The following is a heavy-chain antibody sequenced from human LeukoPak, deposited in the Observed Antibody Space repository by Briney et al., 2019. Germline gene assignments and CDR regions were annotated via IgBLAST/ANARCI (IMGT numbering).Heavy chain of an antibody. J-gene: IGHJ4*02. Sequence: GGSLRLSCAASGFTFSGSAMHWVRQASGKGLEWVGRIRSKANSYATAYAASVKGRFTISRDDSKNTAYLQMNSLKTEDTAVYYCTRHPGYSYPFDYWGQGTLVTVSS. V-gene: IGHV3-73*01. CDR2: IRSKANSYAT. CDR1: GFTFSGSA. D-gene: IGHD5-18*01. CDR3: TRHPGYSYPFDY.